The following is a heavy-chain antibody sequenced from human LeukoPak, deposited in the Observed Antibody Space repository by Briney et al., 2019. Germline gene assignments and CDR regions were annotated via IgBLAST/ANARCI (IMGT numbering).Heavy chain of an antibody. CDR1: GLTFSNAW. D-gene: IGHD5-18*01. CDR3: TTDLVDTVMVGDY. J-gene: IGHJ4*02. Sequence: PGGSLRLSCAASGLTFSNAWMSWVRQAPGKGLEWVGRIKSKTDGGTRDYAAPVKGRFTISRDDSKNTLYLQMNSLKAEDTAVFYCTTDLVDTVMVGDYWGEGTLVTVSS. V-gene: IGHV3-15*01. CDR2: IKSKTDGGTR.